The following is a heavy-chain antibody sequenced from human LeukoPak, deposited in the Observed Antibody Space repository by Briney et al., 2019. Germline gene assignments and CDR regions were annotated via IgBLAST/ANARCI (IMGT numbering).Heavy chain of an antibody. CDR3: ASRLRYFDWLSSDYYYMDV. V-gene: IGHV3-21*01. Sequence: PGGSLRLSCAASGFTFSSYSMNWVRQAPGKGLEWASSISSSSSYIYYADSVKGRFTISRDNAKNSLYLQMNSLRAEDTAVYYCASRLRYFDWLSSDYYYMDVWGKGTTVTISS. CDR1: GFTFSSYS. CDR2: ISSSSSYI. D-gene: IGHD3-9*01. J-gene: IGHJ6*03.